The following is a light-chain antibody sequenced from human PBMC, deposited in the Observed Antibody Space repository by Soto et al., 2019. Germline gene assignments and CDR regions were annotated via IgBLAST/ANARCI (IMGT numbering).Light chain of an antibody. CDR1: SSDVGAYNY. Sequence: QSALTQPPSASGSPGQSVTISCTATSSDVGAYNYVSWYQQHAGKAPKLVIYEVTKRPSGVPDRFSGSKSANTASLTVSGLQAEDEADYYCSSFASSNTWVFGGGTKVTVL. J-gene: IGLJ3*02. CDR3: SSFASSNTWV. V-gene: IGLV2-8*01. CDR2: EVT.